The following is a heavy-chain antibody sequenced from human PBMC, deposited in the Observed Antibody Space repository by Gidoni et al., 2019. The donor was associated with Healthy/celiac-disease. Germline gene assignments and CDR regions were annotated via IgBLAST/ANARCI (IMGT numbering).Heavy chain of an antibody. CDR1: GGSISSSSYY. D-gene: IGHD3-3*01. CDR2: IYYSGST. V-gene: IGHV4-39*07. CDR3: ARDPGKFRSASALWP. J-gene: IGHJ5*02. Sequence: QLQLQESGPGLVKPSETLSLTCTVSGGSISSSSYYWGWIRQPPGKGLEWIGSIYYSGSTYYNPSLKSRVTISVDTSKNQFSLKLSSVTAADTAVYYCARDPGKFRSASALWPWGQGTLVTVSS.